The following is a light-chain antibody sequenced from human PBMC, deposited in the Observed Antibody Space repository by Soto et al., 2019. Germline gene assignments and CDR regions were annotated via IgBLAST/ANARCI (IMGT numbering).Light chain of an antibody. CDR1: SSNIGSNA. CDR3: SSYRSSDSWV. J-gene: IGLJ3*02. Sequence: QSVLTQPPSVSGTPGQRVTISCSGSSSNIGSNAVNWYQQIPGTAPKLLIYSDVQRPSGVPDRLSGSKSATSASLAISGLQSEDEAYYYCSSYRSSDSWVFGGGTKLTVL. CDR2: SDV. V-gene: IGLV1-44*01.